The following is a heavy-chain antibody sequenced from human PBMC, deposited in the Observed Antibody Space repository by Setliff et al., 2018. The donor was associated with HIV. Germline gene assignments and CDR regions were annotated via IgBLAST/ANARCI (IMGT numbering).Heavy chain of an antibody. V-gene: IGHV3-15*07. J-gene: IGHJ6*03. D-gene: IGHD2-21*02. CDR3: TTVGSHHSGGYWGAHDYLDV. Sequence: GGSLRLSCAASGFTFSNAWMNWVRQAPGKGLEWVGRRKSKNDGGTTDYAAPVKGRLTVSVADSANTRYLKMTSRQTEDTDVYYCTTVGSHHSGGYWGAHDYLDVWGKGPTVTVS. CDR1: GFTFSNAW. CDR2: RKSKNDGGTT.